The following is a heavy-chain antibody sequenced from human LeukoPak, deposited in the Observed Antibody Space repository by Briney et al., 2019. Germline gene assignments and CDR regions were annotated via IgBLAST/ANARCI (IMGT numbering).Heavy chain of an antibody. CDR3: ARFVVVPAARNNWFDP. Sequence: ASVKVSCKASGYTFTSYGINWVRQAPGQGLEWMGWISAYNGNTNYAQKLQGRVTMTTDTSTSTAYMELRSLRSDDTAVYYCARFVVVPAARNNWFDPWGQGTLVTVSS. D-gene: IGHD2-2*01. CDR2: ISAYNGNT. V-gene: IGHV1-18*01. CDR1: GYTFTSYG. J-gene: IGHJ5*02.